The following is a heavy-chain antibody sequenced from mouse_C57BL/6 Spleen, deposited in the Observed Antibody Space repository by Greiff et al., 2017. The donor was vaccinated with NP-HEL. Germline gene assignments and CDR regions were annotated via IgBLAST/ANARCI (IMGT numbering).Heavy chain of an antibody. V-gene: IGHV1-53*01. Sequence: QVQLQQPGTELVKPGASVKLSCKASGYTFTSYWMHWVKQRPGQGLEWIGNINPSNGGTNYNEKFKSKATLTVDNSSSTAYMQLSSLTSEDSAVYYCAREEGRILGEYFDYWGQGTTLTVSS. J-gene: IGHJ2*01. CDR2: INPSNGGT. D-gene: IGHD1-1*01. CDR1: GYTFTSYW. CDR3: AREEGRILGEYFDY.